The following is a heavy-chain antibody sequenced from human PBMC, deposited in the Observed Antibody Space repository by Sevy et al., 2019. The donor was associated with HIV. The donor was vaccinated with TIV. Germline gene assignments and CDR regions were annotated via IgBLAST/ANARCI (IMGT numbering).Heavy chain of an antibody. CDR3: AREGVLMGGSIVSYGMDV. J-gene: IGHJ6*02. CDR1: GFSFSRSP. CDR2: MSYNGNRK. V-gene: IGHV3-30-3*01. D-gene: IGHD3-16*02. Sequence: WGSLRLSCEGSGFSFSRSPMHWVRQAPGKGLEWVAVMSYNGNRKYNEDSVKGRFTISRDDSKNTVFLQMNSLRVEDTGVYYCAREGVLMGGSIVSYGMDVWGQGTTVTVSS.